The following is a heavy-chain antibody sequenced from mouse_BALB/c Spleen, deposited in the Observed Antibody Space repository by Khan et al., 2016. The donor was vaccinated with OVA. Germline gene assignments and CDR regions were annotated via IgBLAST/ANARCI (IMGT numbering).Heavy chain of an antibody. D-gene: IGHD2-4*01. Sequence: QVQLKESGPGLVQPSQSLSITCTVSGFSLTTYGVHWVRQSPEKGLEWLGVIWSGGSTDYNAAFISRLSISKDSSKSQVFFKMNSLQVNDTAIYYCARNYDYDEGLAYWGQGTLVTGSA. V-gene: IGHV2-2*02. J-gene: IGHJ3*01. CDR3: ARNYDYDEGLAY. CDR2: IWSGGST. CDR1: GFSLTTYG.